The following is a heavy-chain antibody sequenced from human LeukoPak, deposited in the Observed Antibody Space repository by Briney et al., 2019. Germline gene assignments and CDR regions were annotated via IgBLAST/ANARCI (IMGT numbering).Heavy chain of an antibody. CDR2: ISSSSSYI. CDR3: ATERWGSGSYPNYFDY. V-gene: IGHV3-21*01. D-gene: IGHD3-10*01. Sequence: GGSLRLSCAASGFTFSSYSMNWVRQAPGKGLEWVSSISSSSSYIYYADSVKGRFTISRDNAKNSLYLQMNSLRAEDTAVYYCATERWGSGSYPNYFDYWGQGTLVTVSS. CDR1: GFTFSSYS. J-gene: IGHJ4*02.